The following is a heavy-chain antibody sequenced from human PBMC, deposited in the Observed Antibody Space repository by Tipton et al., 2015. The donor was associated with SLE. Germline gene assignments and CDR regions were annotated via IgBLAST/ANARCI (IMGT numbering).Heavy chain of an antibody. CDR1: GFTFSSSS. Sequence: SLRLSCAASGFTFSSSSINWVRQAPVKGLAWVGFMRSKAYGGTKESDASVKGRFTISRHDSKSIAYLQMNSLKTEDTSVYYCTRDWCSGGSCYSGTLDYWGQGTLVTVSS. J-gene: IGHJ4*02. CDR3: TRDWCSGGSCYSGTLDY. D-gene: IGHD2-15*01. CDR2: MRSKAYGGTK. V-gene: IGHV3-49*04.